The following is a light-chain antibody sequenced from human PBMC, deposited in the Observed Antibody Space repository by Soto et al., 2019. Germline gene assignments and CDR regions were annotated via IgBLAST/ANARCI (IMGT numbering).Light chain of an antibody. CDR3: QHYDTFSWT. CDR1: EDIDTS. J-gene: IGKJ1*01. V-gene: IGKV1-5*01. Sequence: DIQMTQSPSTLSVSLGDRITITCRASEDIDTSLAWFQQRPGKAPKVLIAGASGLMNGVPSTFSGSGSGTEFALTISSVQLDDFATYFCQHYDTFSWTFGQGTKVEMK. CDR2: GAS.